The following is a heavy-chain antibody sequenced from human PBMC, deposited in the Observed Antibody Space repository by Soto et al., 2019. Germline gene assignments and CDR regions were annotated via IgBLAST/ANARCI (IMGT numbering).Heavy chain of an antibody. J-gene: IGHJ4*02. V-gene: IGHV1-2*02. CDR3: ASAAVTGTAGLDF. CDR2: INPNSGGT. D-gene: IGHD6-19*01. Sequence: QVLLLQSGAEVKKPGASVKVSCKASGYTFSGLYMHWVRQAPGQGLEWMGWINPNSGGTKSAEKFQGGVTMTRDTSISTAYMELSRLTSDDTAVYYCASAAVTGTAGLDFWGQGTQVTVSS. CDR1: GYTFSGLY.